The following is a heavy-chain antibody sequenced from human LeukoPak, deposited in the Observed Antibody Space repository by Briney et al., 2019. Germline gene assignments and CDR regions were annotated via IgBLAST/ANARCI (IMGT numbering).Heavy chain of an antibody. CDR3: ARDNGGTAMAYYYYYYMDV. Sequence: SVKVSCKASGYTFTSYDINWVRQATGQGLEWMGWMNPNSGNTGYAQKFQGRVTMTRNTSISTAYMELSSLRSEDTAVYYCARDNGGTAMAYYYYYYMDVWGKGTTVTISS. J-gene: IGHJ6*03. V-gene: IGHV1-8*01. CDR2: MNPNSGNT. D-gene: IGHD5-18*01. CDR1: GYTFTSYD.